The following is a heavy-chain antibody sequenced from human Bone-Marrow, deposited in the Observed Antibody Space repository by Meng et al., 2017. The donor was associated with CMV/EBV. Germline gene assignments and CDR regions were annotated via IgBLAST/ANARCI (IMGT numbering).Heavy chain of an antibody. D-gene: IGHD3-22*01. Sequence: GGSLRLSCAASGFTFSRYWMNWVRQAPGKGLEWVANIKQDGSEKYYVDSVRGRFTISRDNAKNSLYLQMNSLRAEDTALYYCARTDSSGSDAFDIWGQGTMVTVSS. CDR1: GFTFSRYW. CDR2: IKQDGSEK. J-gene: IGHJ3*02. V-gene: IGHV3-7*03. CDR3: ARTDSSGSDAFDI.